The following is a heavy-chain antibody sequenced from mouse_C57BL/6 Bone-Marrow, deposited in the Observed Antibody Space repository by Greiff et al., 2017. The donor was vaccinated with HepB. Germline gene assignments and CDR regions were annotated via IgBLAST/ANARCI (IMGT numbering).Heavy chain of an antibody. V-gene: IGHV5-4*01. CDR3: AREDYYSNYVGY. Sequence: EVKLMESGGGLVKPGGSLKLSCAASGFTFSSYAMSWVRQTPEKRLEWVATISDGGSYTYYPDNVKGRFTISRDNAKNNLYLQMSHLKSEDTAMYYCAREDYYSNYVGYWGQGTTLTVSS. J-gene: IGHJ2*01. CDR1: GFTFSSYA. CDR2: ISDGGSYT. D-gene: IGHD2-5*01.